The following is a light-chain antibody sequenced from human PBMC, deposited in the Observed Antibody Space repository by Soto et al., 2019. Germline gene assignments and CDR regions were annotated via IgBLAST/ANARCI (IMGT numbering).Light chain of an antibody. V-gene: IGLV1-51*01. CDR3: GAWDDSLSFYV. Sequence: QSVLTQPPSVSAAPGQKVSISCSGSTSNIAKNHVSWYQRLPGTAPKLLFYDNDKRPSEIPDRFSASKSATSSTLDITGLQTGDEADYLCGAWDDSLSFYVFGTGTKLTVL. CDR2: DND. CDR1: TSNIAKNH. J-gene: IGLJ1*01.